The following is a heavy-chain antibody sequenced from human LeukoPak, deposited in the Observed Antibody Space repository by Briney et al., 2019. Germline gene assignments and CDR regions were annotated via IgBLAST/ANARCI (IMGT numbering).Heavy chain of an antibody. J-gene: IGHJ4*02. V-gene: IGHV4-30-2*02. CDR2: IYHSGST. CDR1: GGSISSGGYS. D-gene: IGHD6-13*01. CDR3: ARSKSDSSSSWYY. Sequence: SQTLSLTCAVSGGSISSGGYSWSWIRQPPGKGLEWIGYIYHSGSTYYNPSLKSRVTISVDRSKNQFSLKLSSVTAADTAVYYCARSKSDSSSSWYYWGQGTLVTVSS.